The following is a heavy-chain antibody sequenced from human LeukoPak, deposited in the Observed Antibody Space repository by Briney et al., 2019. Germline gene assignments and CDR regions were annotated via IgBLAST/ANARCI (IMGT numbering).Heavy chain of an antibody. J-gene: IGHJ4*02. CDR2: ISTSGDRT. D-gene: IGHD1-26*01. CDR1: GFTFSTYA. V-gene: IGHV3-23*01. CDR3: ARSAVGTSCCTAVDY. Sequence: GGSLRLSCAASGFTFSTYAMAWVRQAPGKGLEWVSGISTSGDRTYYADSVKGRFTISRDNSKNTLYLQMNSLRAEDTAEYYCARSAVGTSCCTAVDYWGQGTLVTVSS.